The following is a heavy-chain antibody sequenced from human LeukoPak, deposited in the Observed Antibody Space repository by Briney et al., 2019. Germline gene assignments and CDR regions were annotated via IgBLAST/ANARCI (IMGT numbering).Heavy chain of an antibody. D-gene: IGHD5-18*01. CDR2: INPSGGSR. Sequence: GASVKVSCKASGYTFSNYYIHWVRQAPGQGLEWMGIINPSGGSRGYAQKFQGRLTVTRDTSTSTVYMELSSLRSEDTAVYYCAREIGPIQLHLWGSAFDYWGQGTLVTVSS. V-gene: IGHV1-46*01. CDR3: AREIGPIQLHLWGSAFDY. J-gene: IGHJ4*02. CDR1: GYTFSNYY.